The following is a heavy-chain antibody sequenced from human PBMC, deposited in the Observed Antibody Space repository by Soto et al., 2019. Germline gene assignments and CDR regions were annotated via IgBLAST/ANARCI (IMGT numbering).Heavy chain of an antibody. D-gene: IGHD1-1*01. CDR1: GYDFTTDD. CDR2: ISAHNGNT. Sequence: QVHLVQSGAEVKKPGASVKVSCKGSGYDFTTDDITWMRQAPGQGLEWMAWISAHNGNTDYAQKLQGRVTVTRDTSTSTAYMELRSLRSDDTAVYYCARGRYGDYWGQGALVTVSS. J-gene: IGHJ4*02. V-gene: IGHV1-18*01. CDR3: ARGRYGDY.